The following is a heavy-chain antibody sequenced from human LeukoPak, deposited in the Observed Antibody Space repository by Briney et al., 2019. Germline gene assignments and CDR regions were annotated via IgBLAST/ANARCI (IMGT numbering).Heavy chain of an antibody. CDR3: NSDIVVVVTATLSDY. V-gene: IGHV3-49*03. CDR2: IRSKAYGGTT. J-gene: IGHJ4*02. D-gene: IGHD2-15*01. Sequence: GGSLRLSCTASGFTFGDYAMSWFRQAPGKGLEWVGFIRSKAYGGTTEYAASVKGRFTISRDDSKSIAYLQMNSLKTEDTAVYYCNSDIVVVVTATLSDYWGQGTLVTVSS. CDR1: GFTFGDYA.